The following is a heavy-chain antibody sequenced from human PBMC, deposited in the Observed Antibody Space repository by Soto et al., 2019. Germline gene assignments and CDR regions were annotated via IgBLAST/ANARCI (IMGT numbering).Heavy chain of an antibody. Sequence: RRSCAASGFTFSSYAMHWVRQAPGKRLEWVAVRSYDGSNKYYAASVKGRFTISRNNSKNTLYLQMNSMRAEDTAVYYCATAYVVLVALTIGAFDIWGQGTMVTVSS. J-gene: IGHJ3*02. CDR2: RSYDGSNK. CDR1: GFTFSSYA. CDR3: ATAYVVLVALTIGAFDI. V-gene: IGHV3-30-3*01. D-gene: IGHD2-15*01.